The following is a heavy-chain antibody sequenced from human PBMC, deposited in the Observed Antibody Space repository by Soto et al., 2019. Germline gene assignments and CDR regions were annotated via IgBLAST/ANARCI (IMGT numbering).Heavy chain of an antibody. Sequence: PGGSLRLSCAASEFTFSNYAMSWVRQAPGKGLEWVSAISYGGGTTYYADSVKGRFTISRDNSKNTLYLQMNSLRAEDTAVYYCAKNPEYYYESTVYHFAYGGQGTLVPVSS. D-gene: IGHD3-22*01. CDR3: AKNPEYYYESTVYHFAY. CDR1: EFTFSNYA. V-gene: IGHV3-23*01. J-gene: IGHJ4*02. CDR2: ISYGGGTT.